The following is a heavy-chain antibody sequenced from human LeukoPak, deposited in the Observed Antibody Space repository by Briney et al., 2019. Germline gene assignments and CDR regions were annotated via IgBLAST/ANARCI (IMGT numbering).Heavy chain of an antibody. CDR1: GFTLSTYV. V-gene: IGHV3-23*01. J-gene: IGHJ6*03. D-gene: IGHD4-17*01. CDR2: ISGGGGST. CDR3: ARDRRGYGTSHYYYYYYMDV. Sequence: GGSLRLSCAASGFTLSTYVMSWVRQAPGKGLEWVSGISGGGGSTYYADSVKGRFTISRDNSKNTLFLQMNSLRAEDTAVYYCARDRRGYGTSHYYYYYYMDVWGKGTTVTISS.